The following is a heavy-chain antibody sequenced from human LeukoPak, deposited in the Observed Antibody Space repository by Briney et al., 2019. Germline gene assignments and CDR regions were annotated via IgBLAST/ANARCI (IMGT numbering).Heavy chain of an antibody. V-gene: IGHV1-69*01. CDR3: ASNSGSYWHPGDFDY. J-gene: IGHJ4*02. Sequence: SVKVSCKASGGTFSSYAISWVRQAPGQGLEWMGGIIPIFGTANYAQKFQGRVTITADESTSTAYMELSSLRSEDTAVYYCASNSGSYWHPGDFDYWGQGTLVTVSS. CDR1: GGTFSSYA. D-gene: IGHD1-26*01. CDR2: IIPIFGTA.